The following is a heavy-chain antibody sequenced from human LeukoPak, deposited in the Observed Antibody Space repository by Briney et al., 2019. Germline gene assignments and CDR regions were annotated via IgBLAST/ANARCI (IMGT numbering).Heavy chain of an antibody. Sequence: GESLKISCKGSGYSFPTYWIGWVRQMPGKGLEWMGIIYPGDSDTRYSPSFQGQVTISADKSISTAYLQWSSLKASDTAMYYCARPDCSGSSCYSFSAFGIWGQGTMVTVSS. CDR1: GYSFPTYW. V-gene: IGHV5-51*01. CDR3: ARPDCSGSSCYSFSAFGI. J-gene: IGHJ3*02. CDR2: IYPGDSDT. D-gene: IGHD2-15*01.